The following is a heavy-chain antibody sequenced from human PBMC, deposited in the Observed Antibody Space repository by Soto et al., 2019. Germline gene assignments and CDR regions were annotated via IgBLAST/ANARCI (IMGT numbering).Heavy chain of an antibody. V-gene: IGHV1-2*02. D-gene: IGHD3-3*01. CDR1: GYPVTAYY. Sequence: QLHLVQSGAVVKKPGASVTVSCSASGYPVTAYYMHWVRQAPGRGLEGMGGINPATGAAKYTQTFQGRVTMARDTATSTVFMGLSGLTSGDTAVFYCARGGGVGVAGSAAFDMWGQGTLVTVSS. J-gene: IGHJ3*02. CDR2: INPATGAA. CDR3: ARGGGVGVAGSAAFDM.